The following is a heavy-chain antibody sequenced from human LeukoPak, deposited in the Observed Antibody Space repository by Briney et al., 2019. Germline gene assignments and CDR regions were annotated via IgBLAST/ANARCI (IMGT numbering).Heavy chain of an antibody. CDR1: GFTFSTFA. V-gene: IGHV3-23*01. D-gene: IGHD3-3*01. J-gene: IGHJ5*02. Sequence: GGSLRLSRAASGFTFSTFAMSWVRQGPGKGLEWVSGISDSGGSTYYADSVKGRFTISRDNSKNMLFLLMNSLRVEDTAVYYCARYYGLNWFDRWGQGTLVTVSS. CDR2: ISDSGGST. CDR3: ARYYGLNWFDR.